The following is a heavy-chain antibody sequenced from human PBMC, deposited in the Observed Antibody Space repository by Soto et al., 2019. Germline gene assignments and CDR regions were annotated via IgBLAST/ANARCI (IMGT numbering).Heavy chain of an antibody. V-gene: IGHV3-23*01. J-gene: IGHJ3*02. Sequence: GGSLRLSCAASGFTFSSYAMSWVRQAPGKGLEWVSAISGSGGSTYYADSVKGRFTISRDNSKNTLYLQMNSLRAEDTAVYYCANIPPYSGYDDINYGDSRVGAFDIWGQGTMVTVSS. CDR3: ANIPPYSGYDDINYGDSRVGAFDI. CDR2: ISGSGGST. D-gene: IGHD5-12*01. CDR1: GFTFSSYA.